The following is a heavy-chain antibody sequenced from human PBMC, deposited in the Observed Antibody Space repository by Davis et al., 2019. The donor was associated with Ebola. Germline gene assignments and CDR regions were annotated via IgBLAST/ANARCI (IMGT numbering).Heavy chain of an antibody. D-gene: IGHD6-13*01. J-gene: IGHJ6*02. CDR3: TRDLKQPPPSYYYGMDV. CDR1: GLTFGDFA. Sequence: GGPLRLSCTASGLTFGDFAINWVRQAPGKWLEWIGFIKSKGYGRKTQYAASVKGRVTISRDNSNGIAYLQVNSLKTEDTAVYYCTRDLKQPPPSYYYGMDVWGQGTTVTVSS. CDR2: IKSKGYGRKT. V-gene: IGHV3-49*04.